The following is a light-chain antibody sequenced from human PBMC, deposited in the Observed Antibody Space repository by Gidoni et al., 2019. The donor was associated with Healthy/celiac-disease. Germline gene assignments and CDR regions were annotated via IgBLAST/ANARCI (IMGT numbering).Light chain of an antibody. CDR1: QSISSW. V-gene: IGKV1-5*03. CDR3: QQYNSYPYT. Sequence: DIQMTQSPSTLSASVGDRVTITCRASQSISSWLAWYQQKTGKAPKLLIYKASSLESGVPSRFSGSGSGTEFTLTISSLQPDDFATYYCQQYNSYPYTFGQXTKLEIK. J-gene: IGKJ2*01. CDR2: KAS.